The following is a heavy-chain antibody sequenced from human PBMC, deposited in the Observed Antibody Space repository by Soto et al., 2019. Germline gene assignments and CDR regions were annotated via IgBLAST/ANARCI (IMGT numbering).Heavy chain of an antibody. CDR2: ISSSSSYT. V-gene: IGHV3-11*06. J-gene: IGHJ6*02. CDR3: ARGEDYGSGSYIPPAGLYYYYYGMDV. CDR1: GFTFSDYY. Sequence: QVQLVESGGGLVKPGGSLRLSCAASGFTFSDYYMSWIRQAPGKGLEWVSYISSSSSYTNYADSVKGRFTISRDNAKNSLYLQMNSLRAEDTAVYYCARGEDYGSGSYIPPAGLYYYYYGMDVWGQGTTVTVSS. D-gene: IGHD3-10*01.